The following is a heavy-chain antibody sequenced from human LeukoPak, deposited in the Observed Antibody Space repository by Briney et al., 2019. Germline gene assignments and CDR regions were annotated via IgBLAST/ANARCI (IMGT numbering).Heavy chain of an antibody. J-gene: IGHJ4*02. V-gene: IGHV3-7*01. CDR3: ARDWELPDY. CDR1: GFTFSRNL. CDR2: VYQDGSEK. Sequence: PGGSLRLSCAASGFTFSRNLMTWVRQAPGKGLEWVANVYQDGSEKYYVDSVKGRFTISRDNAKNSLYLQMNSLRAEDTAVYYCARDWELPDYWGQGTLVTVSS. D-gene: IGHD1-26*01.